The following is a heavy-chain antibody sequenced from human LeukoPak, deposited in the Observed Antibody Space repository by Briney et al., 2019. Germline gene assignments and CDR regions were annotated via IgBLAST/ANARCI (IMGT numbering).Heavy chain of an antibody. Sequence: GGSLRLSCAASGFTFDDYAMHWVRQASGKGLEWVSLISGDGGSTYYADSVKGRFTISRDNSKNSLYLQMNSLRTEDTALYYCANGGILLPYDAFDIWGQGTMVTVSS. V-gene: IGHV3-43*02. CDR2: ISGDGGST. CDR1: GFTFDDYA. D-gene: IGHD2-15*01. CDR3: ANGGILLPYDAFDI. J-gene: IGHJ3*02.